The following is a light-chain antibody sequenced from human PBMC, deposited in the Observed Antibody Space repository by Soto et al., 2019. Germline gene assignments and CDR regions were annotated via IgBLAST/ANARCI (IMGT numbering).Light chain of an antibody. CDR3: QQYENLPYT. Sequence: DIQMTQSPSSLSASVGDRVTISCQASHDISIYLTWYQQKPGEAPKVLIYDASTLETGVPSRFSGSGSGTYFTFTISSLQPEDIATYNCQQYENLPYTFGQGTKLEIK. V-gene: IGKV1-33*01. CDR2: DAS. CDR1: HDISIY. J-gene: IGKJ2*01.